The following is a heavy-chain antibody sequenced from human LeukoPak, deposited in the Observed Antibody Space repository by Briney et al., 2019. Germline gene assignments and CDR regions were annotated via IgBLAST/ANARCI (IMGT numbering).Heavy chain of an antibody. CDR3: ARDGTYGSGSSRTIPFDY. J-gene: IGHJ4*02. V-gene: IGHV4-30-4*01. D-gene: IGHD3-10*01. CDR2: IYYSGST. CDR1: GGSISSGDYY. Sequence: SQTLSLTCTVSGGSISSGDYYWSWIRQPPGKGLEWIGYIYYSGSTYYNPSLKSRVTISVDTSKNQFSLKLSSVTAADTAVYYCARDGTYGSGSSRTIPFDYWGQGTLVTVSS.